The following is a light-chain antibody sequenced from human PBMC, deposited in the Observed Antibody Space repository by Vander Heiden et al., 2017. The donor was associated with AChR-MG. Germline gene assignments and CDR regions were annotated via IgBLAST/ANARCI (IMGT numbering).Light chain of an antibody. CDR1: SSDVGSYSR. CDR3: CSYAGSWV. J-gene: IGLJ3*02. V-gene: IGLV2-23*02. Sequence: QSALTQPASVSSSPGQSITISCTGTSSDVGSYSRVVWYQHHTGKDLKIMSYEVSKRPSGVSNRCSGSKSGNTASMTISGLQAEDEADYYCCSYAGSWVFGGGTKLTVL. CDR2: EVS.